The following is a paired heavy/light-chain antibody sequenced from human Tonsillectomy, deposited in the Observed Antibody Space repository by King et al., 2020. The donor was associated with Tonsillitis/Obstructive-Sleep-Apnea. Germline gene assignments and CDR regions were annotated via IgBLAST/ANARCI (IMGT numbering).Heavy chain of an antibody. J-gene: IGHJ4*02. V-gene: IGHV4-59*08. CDR2: MYNSGTTDYNPS. CDR3: ASQHPSMVAFDY. D-gene: IGHD5-12*01. Sequence: QVQLQESGPGLVKPSETLSLTCTVSGAFLTSYYWSWIRQPPGKGLEWIGYMYNSGTTDYNPSKYNPSLKSRVTISVDTSKSQFSLKLSSVTAADTALYYCASQHPSMVAFDYWGQGTPVTVSS. CDR1: GAFLTSYY.
Light chain of an antibody. Sequence: QSVLTQPPSVSAAPGQKVTISCSGSSSNLGNNHVSWYQHLPGTAPKLLIYDNDKRPSGIPDRFSGSKSGTSATLGITGLQTGDEADYYCGTWDTTMRVFGGGTKVTVL. V-gene: IGLV1-51*01. J-gene: IGLJ2*01. CDR2: DND. CDR1: SSNLGNNH. CDR3: GTWDTTMRV.